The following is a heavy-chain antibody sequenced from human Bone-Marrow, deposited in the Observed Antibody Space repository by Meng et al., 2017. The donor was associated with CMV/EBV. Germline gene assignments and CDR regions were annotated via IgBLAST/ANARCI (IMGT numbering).Heavy chain of an antibody. CDR3: ARKGLDYSIFN. J-gene: IGHJ4*02. Sequence: SEPLSLACTGPGGSTSSYYWSWIRQPQVKGLEWIGYIYYSGSTNYNPSLKSRLTISVDTSKNQFSLKLSSVTAADTAVYFCARKGLDYSIFNWGQGTLVTVSS. V-gene: IGHV4-59*01. CDR2: IYYSGST. CDR1: GGSTSSYY. D-gene: IGHD4-11*01.